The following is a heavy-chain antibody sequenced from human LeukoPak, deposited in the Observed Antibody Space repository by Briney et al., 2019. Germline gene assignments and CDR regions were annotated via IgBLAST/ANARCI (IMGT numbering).Heavy chain of an antibody. CDR1: GASISDYY. D-gene: IGHD2/OR15-2a*01. Sequence: SSETLSLTCTVSGASISDYYWSWIRQPPGKGLEWIGYIYYSGSTNYNPSLKSRVTISVDTSTNQYSLKLSSVTAADTAVYYCARHVSFRGYFDYWGQGTLVTVSS. V-gene: IGHV4-59*08. CDR3: ARHVSFRGYFDY. CDR2: IYYSGST. J-gene: IGHJ4*02.